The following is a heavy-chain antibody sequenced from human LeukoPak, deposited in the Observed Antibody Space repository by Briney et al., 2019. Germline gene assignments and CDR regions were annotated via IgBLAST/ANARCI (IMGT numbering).Heavy chain of an antibody. CDR1: GGSISSYY. CDR3: ARYSSSSTGSDY. Sequence: SETLSLTCTVSGGSISSYYWSWIRQPPGKGLEWIGYIYYSGSTNYNPSLKSRVTISVDTSKNQFSLKLSSVTAADTAVYYCARYSSSSTGSDYWGQGTLVTVSS. D-gene: IGHD6-6*01. CDR2: IYYSGST. J-gene: IGHJ4*02. V-gene: IGHV4-59*01.